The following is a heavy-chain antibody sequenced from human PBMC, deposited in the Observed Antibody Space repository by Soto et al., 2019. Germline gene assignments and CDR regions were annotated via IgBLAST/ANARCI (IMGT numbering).Heavy chain of an antibody. J-gene: IGHJ3*01. CDR3: AKDSGLPGFGVVIHAFDV. D-gene: IGHD3-3*01. Sequence: PGGSLRLSCAASGFTFSSSGMHWVRQAPGKGLEWVAVISYDGSNKFYADSVKGRFTISRDNFRNTLYLQMNSLRADDTAIYYCAKDSGLPGFGVVIHAFDVWGQGTRVTVSS. CDR2: ISYDGSNK. CDR1: GFTFSSSG. V-gene: IGHV3-30*18.